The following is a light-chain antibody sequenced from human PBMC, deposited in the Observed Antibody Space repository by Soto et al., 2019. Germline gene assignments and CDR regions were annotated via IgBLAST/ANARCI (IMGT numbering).Light chain of an antibody. V-gene: IGKV1-27*01. J-gene: IGKJ1*01. CDR3: QNYDSDRRT. CDR2: AAS. Sequence: DIQMTQSPSSLSASVGDRVTITCRASQGISTYLAWYQQKPGKVPKLLIYAASTLQSGVPSRFSGSGSGTGFTLTISSLQAEDVATYYCQNYDSDRRTVAQGTKVDIK. CDR1: QGISTY.